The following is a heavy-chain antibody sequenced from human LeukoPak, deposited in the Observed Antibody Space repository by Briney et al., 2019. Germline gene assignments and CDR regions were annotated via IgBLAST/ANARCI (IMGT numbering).Heavy chain of an antibody. V-gene: IGHV3-11*04. CDR1: GFSFSDYY. Sequence: GGSLRLSCAASGFSFSDYYMTWFRQAPGKGLEWVSYISSSGSTIYYADSVKGRFTISRDNAKNSLYLQMNSLRAEDTAVYYCAIITGTTADAFDIWGQGTMVTVSS. D-gene: IGHD1-20*01. J-gene: IGHJ3*02. CDR3: AIITGTTADAFDI. CDR2: ISSSGSTI.